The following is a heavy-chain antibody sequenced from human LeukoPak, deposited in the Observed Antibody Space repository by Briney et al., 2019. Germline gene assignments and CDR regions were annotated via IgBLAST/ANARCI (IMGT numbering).Heavy chain of an antibody. Sequence: PGGSLRLSCAASGFTFSTYWMSWVRQAPGKGLEWVGNIKDDGSAKYYVDSVKGRFTISRDNAKNSLYLQMNNLRAEDTAMYYCARDMPGYGAYESWGHGTRVTVSS. V-gene: IGHV3-7*01. CDR1: GFTFSTYW. CDR3: ARDMPGYGAYES. J-gene: IGHJ5*01. D-gene: IGHD4/OR15-4a*01. CDR2: IKDDGSAK.